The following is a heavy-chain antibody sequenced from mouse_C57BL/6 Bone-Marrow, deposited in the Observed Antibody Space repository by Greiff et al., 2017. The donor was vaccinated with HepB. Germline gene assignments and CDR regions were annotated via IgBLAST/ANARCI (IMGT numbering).Heavy chain of an antibody. CDR1: GFTFSNYW. J-gene: IGHJ2*01. V-gene: IGHV6-3*01. CDR3: TAPLYGSSFDY. D-gene: IGHD1-1*01. CDR2: IRLKSDNYAT. Sequence: EVKLMESGGGLVQPGGSMKLSCVASGFTFSNYWMNWVRQSPEKGLEWVAQIRLKSDNYATHYAESVKGRFTISRDDSESSVYLQMNNLRAEDTGIYYCTAPLYGSSFDYWGQGTTLTVSS.